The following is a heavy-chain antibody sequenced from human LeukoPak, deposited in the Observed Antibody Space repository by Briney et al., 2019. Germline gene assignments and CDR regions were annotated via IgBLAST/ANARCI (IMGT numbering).Heavy chain of an antibody. J-gene: IGHJ4*02. V-gene: IGHV3-33*01. CDR1: GFTFSSYG. CDR3: ARDYDFWSGYPFDY. CDR2: IWYDGSNK. Sequence: GGSLRLSCAASGFTFSSYGMHWVRQAPGKGLEWVAVIWYDGSNKYYADSVKGRFTISRDNPKNTLYLQMNSLRAEDTAVYYCARDYDFWSGYPFDYWGQGTLVTVSS. D-gene: IGHD3-3*01.